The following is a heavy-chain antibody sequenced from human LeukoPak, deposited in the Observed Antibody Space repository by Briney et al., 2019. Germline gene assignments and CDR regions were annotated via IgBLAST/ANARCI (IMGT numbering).Heavy chain of an antibody. D-gene: IGHD1-26*01. J-gene: IGHJ5*02. CDR2: INHSGST. CDR3: ARSTRHSGSYLWFDP. CDR1: GGSFSGYY. V-gene: IGHV4-34*01. Sequence: PSETLSLTCAVYGGSFSGYYWSWIRQPPGKGLEWIGEINHSGSTNYNPSLKSRVTISVDTSKNQFSLKLSSVTAADTAVYYCARSTRHSGSYLWFDPWGQGTLVTVSS.